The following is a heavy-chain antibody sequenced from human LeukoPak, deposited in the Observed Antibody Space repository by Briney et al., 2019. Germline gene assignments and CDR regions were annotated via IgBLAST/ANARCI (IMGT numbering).Heavy chain of an antibody. J-gene: IGHJ5*02. Sequence: GGSLRLSCAASGFTFDDYAMHWVRQGPGKGLEWVSLISGDGGGRYYADSVKGRFTISRDNAKNTLYLQMNSLRAEDTAVYYCARDLVIAVAGDHNWFDPWGQGTLVTVSS. CDR1: GFTFDDYA. CDR3: ARDLVIAVAGDHNWFDP. D-gene: IGHD6-19*01. V-gene: IGHV3-43*02. CDR2: ISGDGGGR.